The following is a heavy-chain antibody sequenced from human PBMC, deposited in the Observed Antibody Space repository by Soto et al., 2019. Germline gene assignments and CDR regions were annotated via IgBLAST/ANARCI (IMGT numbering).Heavy chain of an antibody. D-gene: IGHD3-16*01. J-gene: IGHJ4*02. Sequence: GSVKVSCKTSAYSFRDYYMHWVRQAPGQGLEWMGTINPYDGGTNYAQKVQGRVFMTRDTTTKTVYMELTSLRSEDTAVYYCAREVPGGYYFDSWGRGTLVTVSS. CDR1: AYSFRDYY. CDR2: INPYDGGT. V-gene: IGHV1-46*01. CDR3: AREVPGGYYFDS.